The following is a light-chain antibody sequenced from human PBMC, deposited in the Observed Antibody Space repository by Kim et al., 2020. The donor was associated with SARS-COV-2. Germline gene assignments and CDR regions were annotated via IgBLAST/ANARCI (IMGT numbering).Light chain of an antibody. CDR1: ESNSSC. CDR2: DAS. V-gene: IGKV1-5*01. J-gene: IGKJ2*01. Sequence: SACVGDRGTITCGASESNSSCLAWYQQNPERPPNLLIYDASSLESGVPSRFSGSGSGTEFTLTLSRLQPDDFATYYCKQYKSYPYTFGQGTKLEI. CDR3: KQYKSYPYT.